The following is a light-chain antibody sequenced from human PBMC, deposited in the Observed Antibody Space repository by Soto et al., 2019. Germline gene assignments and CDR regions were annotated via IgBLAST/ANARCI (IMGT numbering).Light chain of an antibody. CDR1: QGISNY. CDR2: AAS. V-gene: IGKV1-27*01. Sequence: DIQMTQSPSSLSASVGDRVTIACRASQGISNYLAWYQQRPENVPKLLLYAASTLQSGVPSRFSGSGSGTDFTLTISSLQPEDVATYYCQQYNSAPRGFTFGPGTKVDIK. CDR3: QQYNSAPRGFT. J-gene: IGKJ3*01.